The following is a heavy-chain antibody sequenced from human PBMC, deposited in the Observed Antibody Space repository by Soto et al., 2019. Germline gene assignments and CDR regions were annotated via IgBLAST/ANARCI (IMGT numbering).Heavy chain of an antibody. Sequence: QPGGSLRLSCAASGFTFSSYAMHWVRQAPGKGLEWVAVISYDGSNKYYADSVKGRFTISRDNSKNTLYLQMNSLRAEDTAVYYCARGLWGRDGYNSAFDIWGQGTMVTVSS. CDR1: GFTFSSYA. CDR2: ISYDGSNK. J-gene: IGHJ3*02. D-gene: IGHD5-12*01. V-gene: IGHV3-30-3*01. CDR3: ARGLWGRDGYNSAFDI.